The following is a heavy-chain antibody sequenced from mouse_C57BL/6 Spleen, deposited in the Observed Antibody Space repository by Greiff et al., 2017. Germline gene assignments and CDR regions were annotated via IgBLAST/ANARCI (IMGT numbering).Heavy chain of an antibody. J-gene: IGHJ1*03. Sequence: QVQLQQPGAELVKPGASVKLSCKASGYTFTSYWMHWVKQRPGQGLEWIGMIYPNSGSTNYNEKFKSKATLTVEKSSSTAYMQLSSLTSEDSAVYYCARSATVVGSEWYFDVWGTGTTVTVSS. CDR2: IYPNSGST. CDR3: ARSATVVGSEWYFDV. V-gene: IGHV1-64*01. CDR1: GYTFTSYW. D-gene: IGHD1-1*01.